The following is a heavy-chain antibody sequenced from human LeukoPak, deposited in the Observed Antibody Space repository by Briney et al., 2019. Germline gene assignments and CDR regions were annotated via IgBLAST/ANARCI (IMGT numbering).Heavy chain of an antibody. CDR1: GFTFSRHG. Sequence: QYGGSLRLSCAPSGFTFSRHGMHWVRQAPGKGLEWVAIISNDGSRKYYAHSVEGRFTISRDNSKNTLYLQMDSLRAEDTAVYYCARDRAWNYFDYWGQGTLVTVSS. CDR3: ARDRAWNYFDY. J-gene: IGHJ4*02. D-gene: IGHD3-3*01. V-gene: IGHV3-30*03. CDR2: ISNDGSRK.